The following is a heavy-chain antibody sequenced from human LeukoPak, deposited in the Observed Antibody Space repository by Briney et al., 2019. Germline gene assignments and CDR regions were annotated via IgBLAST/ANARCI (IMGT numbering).Heavy chain of an antibody. Sequence: SETLSLTCTVSGGSISSSSYYWAWIRQPPGKRLEWIGSIYYSGSTYHNPSLKSRVTISVDTSKKQFSLKLSSVTAADTAVYYCARHTGIQQWPFDYWGQGTLVTVSS. J-gene: IGHJ4*02. CDR3: ARHTGIQQWPFDY. D-gene: IGHD5-18*01. CDR1: GGSISSSSYY. V-gene: IGHV4-39*01. CDR2: IYYSGST.